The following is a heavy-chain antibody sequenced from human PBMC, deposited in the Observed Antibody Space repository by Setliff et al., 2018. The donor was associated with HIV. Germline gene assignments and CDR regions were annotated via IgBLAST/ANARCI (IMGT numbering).Heavy chain of an antibody. V-gene: IGHV4-30-4*08. CDR2: IYYSGST. D-gene: IGHD5-12*01. CDR3: ARQGGYSGYGFYYYYYYMDV. Sequence: LSLPCTVSGGSISSGDYSWTWVRQPPGKGLEWIGYIYYSGSTYYNPSLKSRVTISVDTSKNQFSLKLSSVTAADTAVYYCARQGGYSGYGFYYYYYYMDVWGKGTTVTVSS. CDR1: GGSISSGDYS. J-gene: IGHJ6*03.